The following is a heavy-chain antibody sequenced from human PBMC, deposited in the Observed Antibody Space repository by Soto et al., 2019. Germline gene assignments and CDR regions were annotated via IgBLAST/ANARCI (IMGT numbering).Heavy chain of an antibody. Sequence: PGESLKISCKGSGYSFTSYWIGWVRQMPGKGLEWMGIIYPGDSDTRYSPSFQGQVTISADKSISTAYLQWSSLKASDTAMYYCARLGQWLVHYYGMDVWGQGTTVTVS. CDR3: ARLGQWLVHYYGMDV. CDR1: GYSFTSYW. D-gene: IGHD6-19*01. V-gene: IGHV5-51*01. CDR2: IYPGDSDT. J-gene: IGHJ6*02.